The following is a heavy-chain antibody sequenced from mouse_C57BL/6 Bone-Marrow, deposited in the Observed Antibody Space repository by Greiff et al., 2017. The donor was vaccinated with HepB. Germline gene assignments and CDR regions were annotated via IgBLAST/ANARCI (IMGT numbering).Heavy chain of an antibody. J-gene: IGHJ2*01. V-gene: IGHV6-3*01. D-gene: IGHD1-1*01. CDR2: IRLKSDNYAT. Sequence: EVMLVESGGGLVQPGGSMKLSCVASGFTFSNYWMNWVRQSPEKGLEWVAQIRLKSDNYATHYAESVKGRFTISRDDSKSSVYLQMNNLRAGDTGIYYCTGGTTVVAPFDYWGQGTTLTVSS. CDR1: GFTFSNYW. CDR3: TGGTTVVAPFDY.